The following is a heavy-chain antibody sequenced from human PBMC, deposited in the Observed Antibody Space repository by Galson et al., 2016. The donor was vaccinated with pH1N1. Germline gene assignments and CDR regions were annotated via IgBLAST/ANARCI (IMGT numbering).Heavy chain of an antibody. CDR2: MNPNSGNT. V-gene: IGHV1-8*01. Sequence: SVKVSCKASGYTSTNFDINWVRQATGQGLEWMGWMNPNSGNTGYAQKLQGRVTMTRNTSIRTAYMELSSLRSEDTAIYYCAIMYCGGECPPGYFDLWGRGTLVTVSS. CDR3: AIMYCGGECPPGYFDL. CDR1: GYTSTNFD. J-gene: IGHJ2*01. D-gene: IGHD2-21*01.